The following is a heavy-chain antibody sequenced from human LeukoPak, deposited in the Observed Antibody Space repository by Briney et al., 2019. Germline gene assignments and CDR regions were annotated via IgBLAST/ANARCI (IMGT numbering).Heavy chain of an antibody. V-gene: IGHV4-34*01. D-gene: IGHD3-16*01. Sequence: SETLSLTCAVYGGSFSGHYWTWIRQPPGKGLEWNEEINHSGSTNYNPSLKSRVTISVDTSKNQFSLKVSSVTAADTAVYYCARVKDPGGYYYYYYMDIWGKGNTVTVSS. CDR3: ARVKDPGGYYYYYYMDI. J-gene: IGHJ6*03. CDR2: INHSGST. CDR1: GGSFSGHY.